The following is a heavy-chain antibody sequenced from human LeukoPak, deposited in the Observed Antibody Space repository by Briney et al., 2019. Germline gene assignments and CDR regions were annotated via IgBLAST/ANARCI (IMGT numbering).Heavy chain of an antibody. Sequence: GGSLRLSCAASGFTFSSYWMHWVRQAPGKGLVWVSRINSDGSSTNYADSVKGRFTISRDNAKNTLHLQMNSLRAEDTAVYYCARGSRGNIAAAGHFDYWGQGTLVTVSS. CDR2: INSDGSST. CDR3: ARGSRGNIAAAGHFDY. J-gene: IGHJ4*02. CDR1: GFTFSSYW. D-gene: IGHD6-13*01. V-gene: IGHV3-74*01.